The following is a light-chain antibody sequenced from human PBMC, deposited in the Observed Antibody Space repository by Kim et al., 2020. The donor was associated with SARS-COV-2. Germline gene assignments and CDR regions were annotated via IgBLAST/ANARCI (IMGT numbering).Light chain of an antibody. V-gene: IGLV3-1*01. Sequence: VSGAPGQTATFACSGDSLGDKYICWYQQKSGQSPVLVIYQNYKRPSGIPERFSGSNAGNTATLTISGTQAMDEADYYCQAWDFNRVFGRGTRLTVL. CDR2: QNY. CDR1: SLGDKY. CDR3: QAWDFNRV. J-gene: IGLJ3*02.